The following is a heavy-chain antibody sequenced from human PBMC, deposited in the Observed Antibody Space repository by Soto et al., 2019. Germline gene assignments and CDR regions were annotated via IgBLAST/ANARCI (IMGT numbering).Heavy chain of an antibody. CDR3: AREHYGDYDVVYYYYGMDV. Sequence: SVKVSSKASGGTFSSYAISWVRQAPGQGLEWMGGIIPIFGTANYAQKFQGRVTITADESTSTAYMELSSLRSEDTAVYYCAREHYGDYDVVYYYYGMDVWGQGTTVTVSS. CDR1: GGTFSSYA. D-gene: IGHD4-17*01. V-gene: IGHV1-69*13. J-gene: IGHJ6*02. CDR2: IIPIFGTA.